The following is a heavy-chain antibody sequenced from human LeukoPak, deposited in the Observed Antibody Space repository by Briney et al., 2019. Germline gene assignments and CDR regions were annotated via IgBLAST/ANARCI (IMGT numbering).Heavy chain of an antibody. D-gene: IGHD3-22*01. J-gene: IGHJ4*02. Sequence: ASVKVSCKASDYTFTSYDINWVRQATGQGLEWMGWMNPNTGNTGYVQRFQGRVTMTRNTSISTAYMELSSLRFEDTAVYYCARARDFYDTSGYVRGFDSWDQGTLVTVSS. V-gene: IGHV1-8*01. CDR3: ARARDFYDTSGYVRGFDS. CDR2: MNPNTGNT. CDR1: DYTFTSYD.